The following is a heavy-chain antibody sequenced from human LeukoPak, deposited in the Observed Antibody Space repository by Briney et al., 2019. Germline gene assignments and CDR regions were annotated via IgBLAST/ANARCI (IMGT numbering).Heavy chain of an antibody. J-gene: IGHJ4*02. Sequence: GGSLRLSCAASGFTFSSYSMNWVRQAPGKGLEWVSSISSSSSYIYYADSVKDRFTISRDNAKNSLYLQMNSLRAEDTAVYYCARSYEHCSGGSCYSSFFDYWGQGTLVTVSS. CDR2: ISSSSSYI. CDR1: GFTFSSYS. V-gene: IGHV3-21*01. CDR3: ARSYEHCSGGSCYSSFFDY. D-gene: IGHD2-15*01.